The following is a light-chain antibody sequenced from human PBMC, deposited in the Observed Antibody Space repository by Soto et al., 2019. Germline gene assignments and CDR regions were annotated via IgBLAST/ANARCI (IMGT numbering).Light chain of an antibody. J-gene: IGKJ1*01. CDR3: QQYGSSSWT. CDR2: GTS. CDR1: QSVSSSY. V-gene: IGKV3-20*01. Sequence: EIVLTQSPGTLSLSPGERATLSCRASQSVSSSYLAWYLQKPGRAPRLLIYGTSSRATAIPDRFSGSGSGTDFTLTISRLEPEDFAVYYCQQYGSSSWTFGQGTKVEIK.